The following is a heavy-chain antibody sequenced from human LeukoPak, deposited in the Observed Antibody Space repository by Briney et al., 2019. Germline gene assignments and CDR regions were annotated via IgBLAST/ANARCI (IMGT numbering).Heavy chain of an antibody. CDR2: IRSKAYGGTT. V-gene: IGHV3-49*03. CDR3: TRDFWLIAAAGTRFFDY. D-gene: IGHD6-13*01. CDR1: GFTFSSYW. J-gene: IGHJ4*02. Sequence: GGSLRLSCAASGFTFSSYWMSWFRQAPGKGLEWVGFIRSKAYGGTTEYAASLKGRFTISRDDSKSIAYLQMNSLKSEDTAVYYCTRDFWLIAAAGTRFFDYWGQGTLVTVSS.